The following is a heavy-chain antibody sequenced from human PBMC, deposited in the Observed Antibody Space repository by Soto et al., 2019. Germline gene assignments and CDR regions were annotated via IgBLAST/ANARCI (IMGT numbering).Heavy chain of an antibody. D-gene: IGHD3-22*01. CDR2: IYYDGSNE. V-gene: IGHV3-33*01. Sequence: QVQLVESGGGVVQPGRSLRLSCAASGFTFSYYAMHWVRQAPGKGPEWVAVIYYDGSNEYYADSVKGRFTISRDNSNNTLYLQMNSLRAEDTAVYYCARDGGVYDSTSYPKGDFDYWGQGTLVTVSS. J-gene: IGHJ4*02. CDR1: GFTFSYYA. CDR3: ARDGGVYDSTSYPKGDFDY.